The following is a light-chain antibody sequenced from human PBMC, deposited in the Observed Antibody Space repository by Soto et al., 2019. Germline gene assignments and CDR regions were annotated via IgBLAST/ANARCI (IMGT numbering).Light chain of an antibody. J-gene: IGKJ1*01. CDR1: QSVSSN. Sequence: EIVMTQSPATLSVSPGERATLSCRASQSVSSNLAWYQQKPGQAPRLLIYGASTRATGIPARFSGSGSGTELTLTISSLQSEDFAVYYCQQYNNGGTFGQGTKVEIK. CDR3: QQYNNGGT. CDR2: GAS. V-gene: IGKV3-15*01.